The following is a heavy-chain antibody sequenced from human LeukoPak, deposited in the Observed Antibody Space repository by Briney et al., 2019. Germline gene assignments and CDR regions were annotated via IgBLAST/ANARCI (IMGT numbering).Heavy chain of an antibody. Sequence: SETLSLTCTVSGGSISSSDYYWGWIRQPPGKGLEWIGSIYYSGSTYYNPSLKSRVSISVDTSKNQFSLKLSSVTAADTAVYYCARNSDSSGRHYYYYYMDVWGKGTTVTVSS. D-gene: IGHD3-22*01. V-gene: IGHV4-39*07. CDR3: ARNSDSSGRHYYYYYMDV. CDR2: IYYSGST. CDR1: GGSISSSDYY. J-gene: IGHJ6*03.